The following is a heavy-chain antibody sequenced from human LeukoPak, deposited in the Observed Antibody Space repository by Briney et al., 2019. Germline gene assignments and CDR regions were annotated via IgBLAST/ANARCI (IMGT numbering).Heavy chain of an antibody. Sequence: SETLSLTCAVYGGSFSGYYWSWIRQPPGKGLEWIGEINHSGSTNYNPSLKSRVTISVDTSKNQFSLKLSSVTAADTAVYYCALAGGGLAGMIDYWGQGTLVTVSS. J-gene: IGHJ4*02. CDR1: GGSFSGYY. V-gene: IGHV4-34*01. D-gene: IGHD3-10*01. CDR2: INHSGST. CDR3: ALAGGGLAGMIDY.